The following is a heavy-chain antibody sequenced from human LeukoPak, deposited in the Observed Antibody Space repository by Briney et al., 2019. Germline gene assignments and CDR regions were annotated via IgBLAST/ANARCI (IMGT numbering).Heavy chain of an antibody. D-gene: IGHD3-22*01. CDR2: IYYSGNT. Sequence: SETLSLTCTVSGGSISSYYWSWIRQPPGKGLEWIGYIYYSGNTNCNPTFQGRVTMTINTSKNTFYLELSCVSAADTAVYYCARDKGEYYDSSGYLDYWGQGTLVTVSS. CDR3: ARDKGEYYDSSGYLDY. CDR1: GGSISSYY. V-gene: IGHV4-59*01. J-gene: IGHJ4*02.